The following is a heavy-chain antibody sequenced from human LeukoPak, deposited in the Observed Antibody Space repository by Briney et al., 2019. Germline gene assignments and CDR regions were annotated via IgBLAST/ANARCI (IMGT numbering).Heavy chain of an antibody. Sequence: PGGALRLSCAASGFAFSSQDMGWGRQAPGKGLEWVSAISGSGDRTYYVDSVKGRFTISRDNSKNTLYLQMNSLRADDTAVYYCAKDARRSSGWYFFDHWGQGTLVTVSS. D-gene: IGHD6-19*01. CDR1: GFAFSSQD. J-gene: IGHJ4*02. V-gene: IGHV3-23*01. CDR3: AKDARRSSGWYFFDH. CDR2: ISGSGDRT.